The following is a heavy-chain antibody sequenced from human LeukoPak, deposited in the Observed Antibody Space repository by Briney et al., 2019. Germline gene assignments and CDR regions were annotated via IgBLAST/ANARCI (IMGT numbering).Heavy chain of an antibody. J-gene: IGHJ4*02. Sequence: SEALSLTCAVYGVSFSGYYWSWIRQPPGKGLEWIGEINHSGSTTYNPSLKSRVTISVDTSKKQFSLKLTSVTAADTAVYYCARATLQLERRPFDYWGQGTLVTVSS. D-gene: IGHD1-1*01. CDR1: GVSFSGYY. V-gene: IGHV4-34*01. CDR3: ARATLQLERRPFDY. CDR2: INHSGST.